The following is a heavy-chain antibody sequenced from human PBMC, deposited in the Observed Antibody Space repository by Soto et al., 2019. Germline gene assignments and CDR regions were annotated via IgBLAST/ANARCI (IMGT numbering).Heavy chain of an antibody. Sequence: QLQLQESGPGLVKPSETLSLTCTVSGGSISSSSYYWGWIRQPPGKGLEWIGSISYRGSTYYNPSPKSRGTMSVETSKNQSSLKLSSVTAADTAVYYCARLHGYCISTSCYGCYGMDVWGQGTTVTVSS. CDR2: ISYRGST. CDR3: ARLHGYCISTSCYGCYGMDV. V-gene: IGHV4-39*01. J-gene: IGHJ6*02. D-gene: IGHD2-2*01. CDR1: GGSISSSSYY.